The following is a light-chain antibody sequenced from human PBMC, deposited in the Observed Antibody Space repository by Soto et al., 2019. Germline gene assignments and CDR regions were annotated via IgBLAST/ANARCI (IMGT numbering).Light chain of an antibody. CDR1: RSVGSH. CDR2: GAS. J-gene: IGKJ2*01. Sequence: EIVLTQSPVTLSVSPGDGATHSCWASRSVGSHLAWYQHKPGQAPRLLVYGASTRAPGVPARFSGSGSETEFTLTISSAQSDDFAVYYCHQYSKWPPMHPFGQGSKLEIK. CDR3: HQYSKWPPMHP. V-gene: IGKV3-15*01.